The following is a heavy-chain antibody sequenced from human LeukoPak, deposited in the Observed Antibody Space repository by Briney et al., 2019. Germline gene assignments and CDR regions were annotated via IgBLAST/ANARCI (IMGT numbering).Heavy chain of an antibody. Sequence: GGSLRLSCAASGFTFSSYEMNWVRQAPGKGLDWVSYISTSGSTIYYADSVKGRFTISRDNAKNSLYLQMNSLRAEDTAVYYCARDLGYSSGPNYWGQGTRVTVSS. CDR1: GFTFSSYE. V-gene: IGHV3-48*03. CDR2: ISTSGSTI. J-gene: IGHJ4*02. CDR3: ARDLGYSSGPNY. D-gene: IGHD6-19*01.